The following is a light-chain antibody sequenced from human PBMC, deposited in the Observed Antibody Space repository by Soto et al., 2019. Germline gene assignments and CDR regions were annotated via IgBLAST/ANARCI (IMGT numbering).Light chain of an antibody. CDR1: QTLTRGK. V-gene: IGKV3-20*01. Sequence: EIVLTQSPGTLSLSPGERATLSCRASQTLTRGKLAWYQQKAGQAPRLLFYGASSRTHGIPDRFSGSGSGTDFTLTITRLEPEDFAVYYCQQYDDSPYNFGPGTKLEIK. J-gene: IGKJ2*01. CDR2: GAS. CDR3: QQYDDSPYN.